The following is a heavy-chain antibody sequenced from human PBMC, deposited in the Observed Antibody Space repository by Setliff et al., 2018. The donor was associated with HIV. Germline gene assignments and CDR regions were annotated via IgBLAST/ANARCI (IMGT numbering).Heavy chain of an antibody. CDR1: GFSISSGYY. J-gene: IGHJ3*02. CDR3: ARRSVTYYYDSSGYYDGAFDI. CDR2: IYHSGSS. Sequence: PSETLSLTCAVSGFSISSGYYWGWIRQPPGKGLEWIGAIYHSGSSYYSPSLKSRVTLFLDSSKNQFSLTLNSLTAADTAVYYCARRSVTYYYDSSGYYDGAFDIWGQGTMVTVSS. D-gene: IGHD3-22*01. V-gene: IGHV4-38-2*01.